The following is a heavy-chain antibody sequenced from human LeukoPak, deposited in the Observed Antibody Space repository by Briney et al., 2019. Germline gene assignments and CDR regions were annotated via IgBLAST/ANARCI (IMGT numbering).Heavy chain of an antibody. V-gene: IGHV3-33*08. CDR3: ARGVGYSFGTGDY. D-gene: IGHD5-18*01. Sequence: GGSLRLSCAASGFTFSSYWMSWVRQAPGKGLEWVALIWYDGSNEYYADSVKGRFTISRDNSKNTLYLQMTSLRAEDTAIYYCARGVGYSFGTGDYWGQGTLVTVSS. CDR1: GFTFSSYW. CDR2: IWYDGSNE. J-gene: IGHJ4*02.